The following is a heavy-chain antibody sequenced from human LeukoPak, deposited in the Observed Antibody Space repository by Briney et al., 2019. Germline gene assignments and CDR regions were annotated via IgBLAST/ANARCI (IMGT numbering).Heavy chain of an antibody. V-gene: IGHV1-2*02. CDR3: ARDILGGYYFDY. CDR1: GYTFTGYY. Sequence: GASVRVSCKASGYTFTGYYMHWVRQAPGQGLEWMGWINPNSGGTNYAQKFQGRVTMTRDTSISTAYMELSRLRSDDTAVYYCARDILGGYYFDYWGQGTLVTVSS. D-gene: IGHD5-24*01. J-gene: IGHJ4*02. CDR2: INPNSGGT.